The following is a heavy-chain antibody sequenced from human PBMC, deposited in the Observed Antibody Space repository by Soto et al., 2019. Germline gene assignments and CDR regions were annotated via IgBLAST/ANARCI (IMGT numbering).Heavy chain of an antibody. V-gene: IGHV4-59*06. CDR3: ARAKITPGYYYSGMDV. J-gene: IGHJ6*02. D-gene: IGHD1-20*01. Sequence: SETLSLTCTVSGGSISSYYWSWIRQPPGKALEWIGYISYSGSTYYNPSLKSRITISVDTSKNQFSLKLSSVTAADTAVYYCARAKITPGYYYSGMDVWGQGTTVTVSS. CDR1: GGSISSYY. CDR2: ISYSGST.